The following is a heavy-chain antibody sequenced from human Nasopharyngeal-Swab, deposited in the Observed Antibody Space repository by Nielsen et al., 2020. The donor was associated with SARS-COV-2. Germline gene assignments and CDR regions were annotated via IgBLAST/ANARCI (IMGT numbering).Heavy chain of an antibody. J-gene: IGHJ6*03. D-gene: IGHD3-9*01. CDR3: ARDDSYYDILTTFNHYYMDV. CDR2: ISSGSSYI. CDR1: GFTLSSSR. Sequence: GGSLRLSCEASGFTLSSSRMNWVRQAQGKGLEWVSSISSGSSYIYYADSVKGRFTISRDNAKNSLYLQMNSVRAEDTAVYYCARDDSYYDILTTFNHYYMDVWGKGTTVTVSS. V-gene: IGHV3-21*01.